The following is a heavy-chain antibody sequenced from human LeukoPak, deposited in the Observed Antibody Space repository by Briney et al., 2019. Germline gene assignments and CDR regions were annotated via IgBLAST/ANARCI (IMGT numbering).Heavy chain of an antibody. CDR1: GGSISSGGYS. V-gene: IGHV4-30-2*01. J-gene: IGHJ2*01. CDR3: AINNYDFWSGYYTGYWYFDL. Sequence: SETLSLTCAVSGGSISSGGYSWSWIRQPPGKGLEWIGYIYHSGSTYYNPSLKSRVTISVDRSKNQFSLKLSSVTAADTAVYYCAINNYDFWSGYYTGYWYFDLWGRGTLVTVSS. CDR2: IYHSGST. D-gene: IGHD3-3*01.